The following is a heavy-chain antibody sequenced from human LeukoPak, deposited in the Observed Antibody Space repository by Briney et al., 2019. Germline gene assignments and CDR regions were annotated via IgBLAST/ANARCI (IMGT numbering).Heavy chain of an antibody. CDR2: INSDGSST. J-gene: IGHJ4*02. D-gene: IGHD3-3*01. CDR1: GFTFSSYW. Sequence: GGSLRLSCAASGFTFSSYWMHWVRQAPGKGLVWVSRINSDGSSTSYADSVKGRLTISRDNAKNTLYLQMNSLRAEDTAVYYCARSPSGYSGWGYFDYWGQGTLVTVSS. CDR3: ARSPSGYSGWGYFDY. V-gene: IGHV3-74*01.